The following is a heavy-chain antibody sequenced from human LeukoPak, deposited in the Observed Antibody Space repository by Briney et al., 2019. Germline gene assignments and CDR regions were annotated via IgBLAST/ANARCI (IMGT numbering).Heavy chain of an antibody. V-gene: IGHV3-74*01. CDR1: GFTFSSYG. Sequence: GGSLRLSCAASGFTFSSYGMHWVRQAPGKGLVWVSRISSDGSSTSYADSVKGRFTISRDNAKNTVYLEMNSLRAEDTAVYYCARAWDVWGKGTTVTISS. CDR3: ARAWDV. CDR2: ISSDGSST. J-gene: IGHJ6*04.